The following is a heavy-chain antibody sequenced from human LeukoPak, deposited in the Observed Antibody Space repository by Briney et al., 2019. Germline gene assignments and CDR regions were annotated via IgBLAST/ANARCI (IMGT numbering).Heavy chain of an antibody. CDR1: GFTFSSYA. CDR3: ARGTRGFDY. D-gene: IGHD3-10*01. J-gene: IGHJ4*02. CDR2: ISSNGGST. Sequence: GGSLRLSCAASGFTFSSYAMHWVRQAPGKGLEYVSAISSNGGSTYYANSVKGRFTISRDNSKNTLYLQMGSLRAEDMAVYYRARGTRGFDYWGQGTLVTVSS. V-gene: IGHV3-64*01.